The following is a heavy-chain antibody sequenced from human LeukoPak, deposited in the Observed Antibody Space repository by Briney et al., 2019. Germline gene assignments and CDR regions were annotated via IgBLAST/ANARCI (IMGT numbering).Heavy chain of an antibody. V-gene: IGHV4-61*02. D-gene: IGHD3-3*01. Sequence: SSETLSLTCTVSGGSISSGSYYWSWIRQPAGKGLEWIGRIYTSGSTNYNPSLKSRVTISVDTSKNQFSLKLSSVTAADTAVYYCARGDFWSGYYFDYWGQGTLVTVSS. J-gene: IGHJ4*02. CDR1: GGSISSGSYY. CDR3: ARGDFWSGYYFDY. CDR2: IYTSGST.